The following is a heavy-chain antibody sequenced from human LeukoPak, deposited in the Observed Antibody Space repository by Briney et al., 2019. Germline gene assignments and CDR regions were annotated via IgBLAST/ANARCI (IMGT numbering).Heavy chain of an antibody. CDR1: GFTFSSYS. Sequence: NPGGSLRLSCAASGFTFSSYSMNWVRQAPGKGLEWVSSISSSSSYIYYADSVKGRFTISRDNAKNSLYLQMNSLRAEDTAVYYCARDIFEGGSYQPLDYWGQGTLVTVSS. CDR2: ISSSSSYI. D-gene: IGHD1-26*01. CDR3: ARDIFEGGSYQPLDY. J-gene: IGHJ4*02. V-gene: IGHV3-21*01.